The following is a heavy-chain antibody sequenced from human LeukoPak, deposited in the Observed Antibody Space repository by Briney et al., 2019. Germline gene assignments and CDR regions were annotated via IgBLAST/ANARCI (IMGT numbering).Heavy chain of an antibody. V-gene: IGHV4-31*03. CDR3: ARGQWEDPYWFDP. CDR1: GGSINSGAYY. CDR2: IYYSGTT. D-gene: IGHD1-26*01. J-gene: IGHJ5*02. Sequence: TSETLSLTCSVSGGSINSGAYYWNWIRQHPGKGLEWIGNIYYSGTTYYNPSLKSRVTISVDTSKNQFSLKLSSVTAADTAVYYCARGQWEDPYWFDPWGQGTLVTVSS.